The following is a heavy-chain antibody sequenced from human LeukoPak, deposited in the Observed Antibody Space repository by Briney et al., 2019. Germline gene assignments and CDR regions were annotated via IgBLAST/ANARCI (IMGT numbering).Heavy chain of an antibody. J-gene: IGHJ4*02. Sequence: SETLSLTCAVYGGSFSGYYWSWIRQPPGKGLEWIGYIYYSGSTNYNPSLKSRVTISVDTSKNQFSLKLSSVTAADTAVYYCARVGYGYFLGFDYWGQGTLVTVSS. D-gene: IGHD5-18*01. V-gene: IGHV4-59*01. CDR3: ARVGYGYFLGFDY. CDR2: IYYSGST. CDR1: GGSFSGYY.